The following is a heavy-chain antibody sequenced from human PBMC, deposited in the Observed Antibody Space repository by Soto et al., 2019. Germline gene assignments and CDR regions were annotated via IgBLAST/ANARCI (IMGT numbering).Heavy chain of an antibody. D-gene: IGHD2-21*02. J-gene: IGHJ4*02. CDR3: ARAPGIVVVTANAFDY. Sequence: ASVKVSCKASGYTFTSYYMHWVRQAPGQGLEWMGIINPSGGSTSYAQKFQGRVTMTRDTSTSTVYMELSSLRSEDTAVYYCARAPGIVVVTANAFDYWGQGSLVTVSS. V-gene: IGHV1-46*01. CDR2: INPSGGST. CDR1: GYTFTSYY.